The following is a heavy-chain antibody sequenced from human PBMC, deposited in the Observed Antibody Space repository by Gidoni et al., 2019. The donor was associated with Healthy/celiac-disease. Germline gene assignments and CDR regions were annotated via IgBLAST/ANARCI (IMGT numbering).Heavy chain of an antibody. CDR3: TRLAIYCSGGSCYSW. J-gene: IGHJ4*02. D-gene: IGHD2-15*01. CDR1: GFTFSGSA. Sequence: EVQLVESGGGLVQPGGSLKLSCAASGFTFSGSAMHWVRQASGKGLGWVGRIRSKANSYATAYAASVKGRFTISRDDSKNTAYLQMNSLKTEDTAVYYCTRLAIYCSGGSCYSWWGQGTLVTVSS. CDR2: IRSKANSYAT. V-gene: IGHV3-73*01.